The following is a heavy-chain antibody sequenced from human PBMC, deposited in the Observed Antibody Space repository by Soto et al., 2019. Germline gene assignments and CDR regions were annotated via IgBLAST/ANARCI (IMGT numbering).Heavy chain of an antibody. CDR3: ARGTRITMIVVVLEDLDAFDI. Sequence: QVQLQESGPGLVKPSQTLSLTCTVSGGSISSGGYYWSWIRQHPGKGLEWIGYIYYSGSTYYNPSLKSRVTISVDTSKNQFSLKLSSVTAADTAVYYCARGTRITMIVVVLEDLDAFDIWGQGTMVTVSS. D-gene: IGHD3-22*01. V-gene: IGHV4-31*03. CDR1: GGSISSGGYY. CDR2: IYYSGST. J-gene: IGHJ3*02.